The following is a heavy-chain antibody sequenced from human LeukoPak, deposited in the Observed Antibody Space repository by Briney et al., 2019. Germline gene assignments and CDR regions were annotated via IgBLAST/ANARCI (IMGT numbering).Heavy chain of an antibody. Sequence: PGGSLRLSCAASGFSFSSFAMHWVRQAPGKGLEWVAFIRYDGSEKYHADSVKGRLTISRDKSRNTLYLQMNSLSAEDTAVYYCAKGYSASHYCLDYWGQGTLAIVSS. CDR1: GFSFSSFA. CDR2: IRYDGSEK. CDR3: AKGYSASHYCLDY. J-gene: IGHJ4*02. V-gene: IGHV3-30*02. D-gene: IGHD1-26*01.